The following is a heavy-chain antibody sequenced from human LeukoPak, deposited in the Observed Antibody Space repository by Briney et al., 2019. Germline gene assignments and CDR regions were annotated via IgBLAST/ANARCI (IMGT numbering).Heavy chain of an antibody. CDR3: AKVASGADY. V-gene: IGHV3-23*01. CDR2: IGSSGVT. J-gene: IGHJ4*02. CDR1: GFTFNSYV. D-gene: IGHD6-19*01. Sequence: GGSLRLSCSASGFTFNSYVMAWVRQAPGRGLDWVSSIGSSGVTSYPDSVKGRFTISRDNSKNTLYLQMNSLRAEDTAIYYCAKVASGADYWGQGTLVTVSS.